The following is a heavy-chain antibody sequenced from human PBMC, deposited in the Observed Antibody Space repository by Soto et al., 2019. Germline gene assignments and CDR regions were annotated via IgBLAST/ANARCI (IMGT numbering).Heavy chain of an antibody. CDR3: GRGHVDILGGFDL. V-gene: IGHV1-69*11. Sequence: QVQLVQSGAEVKKPGSSVKVSCKTSGGVLRSYGFSWVRQAPGQGLDWMGRIIPLLGTSKSAQNFQGRVTITADESTSTVYMELSSLRSEDTALYYSGRGHVDILGGFDLWGKGTLVTVSS. D-gene: IGHD5-12*01. CDR1: GGVLRSYG. CDR2: IIPLLGTS. J-gene: IGHJ5*02.